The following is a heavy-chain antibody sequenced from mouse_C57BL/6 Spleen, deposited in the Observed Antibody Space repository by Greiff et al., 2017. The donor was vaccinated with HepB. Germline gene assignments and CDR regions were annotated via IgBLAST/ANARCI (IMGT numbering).Heavy chain of an antibody. J-gene: IGHJ2*01. CDR1: GYTFTDYE. CDR2: IDPETGGT. CDR3: TRGRPGDY. Sequence: QVHVKQSGAELVRPGASVTLSCKASGYTFTDYEMHWVKQTPVHGLEWIGAIDPETGGTAYNQKFKGKAILTADKSSSTAYMELRSLTSEDSAVYYCTRGRPGDYWGQGTTLTVSS. D-gene: IGHD2-12*01. V-gene: IGHV1-15*01.